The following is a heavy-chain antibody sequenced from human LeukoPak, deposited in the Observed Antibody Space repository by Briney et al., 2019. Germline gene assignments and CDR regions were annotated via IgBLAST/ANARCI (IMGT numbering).Heavy chain of an antibody. D-gene: IGHD2-2*01. V-gene: IGHV3-48*01. J-gene: IGHJ4*02. CDR1: GFIFTSYS. Sequence: GGSLRLSCAASGFIFTSYSMNWVRQAPGKGLEWISYISSSSSTIYYADSVRGRFTISRDNAKNSLYLQMNSLRAEDTAVYYCARWSCSSTSCPSDYWGQGTLVTVSS. CDR2: ISSSSSTI. CDR3: ARWSCSSTSCPSDY.